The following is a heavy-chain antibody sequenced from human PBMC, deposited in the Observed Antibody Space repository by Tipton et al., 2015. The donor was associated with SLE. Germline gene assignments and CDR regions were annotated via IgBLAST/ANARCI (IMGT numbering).Heavy chain of an antibody. Sequence: TLSLTCTVSGGSISSYYWSWIRQPPGKGLEWIGYIYYSGSTNYNPSLKSRVTISVDTSKNQFSLKLSSVTAADTAVYYCARGRRRDYYYFYYMDVWGQGTTVTVSS. CDR2: IYYSGST. J-gene: IGHJ6*03. CDR3: ARGRRRDYYYFYYMDV. CDR1: GGSISSYY. V-gene: IGHV4-59*01.